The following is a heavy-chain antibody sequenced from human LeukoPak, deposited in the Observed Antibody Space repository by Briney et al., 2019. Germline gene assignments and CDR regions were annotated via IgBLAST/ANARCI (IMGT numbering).Heavy chain of an antibody. D-gene: IGHD1-26*01. CDR2: ISGSGGST. CDR1: GFTFSSYA. CDR3: AKRGIVGGRRGPFDY. J-gene: IGHJ4*02. V-gene: IGHV3-23*01. Sequence: QSGGSLRLSCAASGFTFSSYAMSWVRQAPGKGLEWVSAISGSGGSTYYADSVKGRFTISRDNSKNTLYLQMNSLRAEDTAVYYCAKRGIVGGRRGPFDYWGQGTLVTVSS.